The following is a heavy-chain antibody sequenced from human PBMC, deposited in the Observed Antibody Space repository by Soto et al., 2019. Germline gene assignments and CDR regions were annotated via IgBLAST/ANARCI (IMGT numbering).Heavy chain of an antibody. Sequence: GGSLRLSCATSGFSFSNYAMSWVRQAPGKGLEWVAAITSVGYTYYVDSLKGRFTISRDNSKNTLYLQMNSLRAEDTAVYYYAKDLIDYSNSYFDYWGQGTLVTVSS. D-gene: IGHD4-4*01. V-gene: IGHV3-23*01. J-gene: IGHJ4*02. CDR2: ITSVGYT. CDR3: AKDLIDYSNSYFDY. CDR1: GFSFSNYA.